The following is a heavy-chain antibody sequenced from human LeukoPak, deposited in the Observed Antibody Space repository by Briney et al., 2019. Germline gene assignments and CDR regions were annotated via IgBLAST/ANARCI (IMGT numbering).Heavy chain of an antibody. J-gene: IGHJ3*02. CDR2: IKQDGSEK. Sequence: GGSLRLSCAASGFRFSSYWMSWVRQDPGKGLEGVANIKQDGSEKYYVDSVKGRFTISRDNAKNSLYLQMNSLRAEDTAVYYCARGKTTDGYSYASRSPNDDAFDIWGQGTMVTVSS. CDR3: ARGKTTDGYSYASRSPNDDAFDI. CDR1: GFRFSSYW. D-gene: IGHD5-18*01. V-gene: IGHV3-7*01.